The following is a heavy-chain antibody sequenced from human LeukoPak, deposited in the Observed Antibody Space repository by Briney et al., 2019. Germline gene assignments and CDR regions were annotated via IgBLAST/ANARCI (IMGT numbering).Heavy chain of an antibody. V-gene: IGHV1-46*01. Sequence: ASVKVSCKASGYTFTSHYMHWVRQAPGQGLEWMGLINPSGSSTLYAQKFQGRVTMTRNTSISTAYMELSSLRSEDTAVYYCARSGGLNAFDIWGQGTMVTVSS. D-gene: IGHD2-15*01. CDR2: INPSGSST. CDR3: ARSGGLNAFDI. J-gene: IGHJ3*02. CDR1: GYTFTSHY.